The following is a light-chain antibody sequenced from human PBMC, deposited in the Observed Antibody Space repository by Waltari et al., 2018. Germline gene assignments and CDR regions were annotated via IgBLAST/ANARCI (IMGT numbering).Light chain of an antibody. CDR2: GAS. Sequence: EIVMTQSPATLSVSPGERVNLSCRASQSVSSKLAWYQQKPGQAPRLLIYGASTRATGIPARFSGSGSGTEFTLTIRSLQSEDFAVYYCQQYNNWLTFGGGTKVEIK. CDR1: QSVSSK. CDR3: QQYNNWLT. V-gene: IGKV3-15*01. J-gene: IGKJ4*01.